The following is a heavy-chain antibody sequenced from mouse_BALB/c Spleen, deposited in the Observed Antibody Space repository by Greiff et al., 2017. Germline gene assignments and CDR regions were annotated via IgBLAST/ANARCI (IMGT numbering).Heavy chain of an antibody. CDR3: ARKGLVGAMDY. Sequence: EVMLVESGPELVKPGASVKIPCEASGYTFTDYNMDWVKQSHGKSLEWIGDINPNNGGTIYNQKFKGKATLTVDKSSSTAYMELRSLTSEDTAVYYCARKGLVGAMDYWGQGTSVTVSS. D-gene: IGHD2-10*02. CDR2: INPNNGGT. CDR1: GYTFTDYN. J-gene: IGHJ4*01. V-gene: IGHV1-18*01.